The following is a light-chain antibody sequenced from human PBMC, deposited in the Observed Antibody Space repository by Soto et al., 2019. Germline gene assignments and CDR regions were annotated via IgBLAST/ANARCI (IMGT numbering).Light chain of an antibody. Sequence: DIQMTQSPSTLSASLGDRVTVTCRASQNINSRLAWYQQQPGKAPKLLIYDASSLESGVPSTFSGSGSGTEFSLTISSLQPDDFAAYSCQQYNNYPWTFGQGTKVEIK. V-gene: IGKV1-5*01. CDR3: QQYNNYPWT. CDR1: QNINSR. J-gene: IGKJ1*01. CDR2: DAS.